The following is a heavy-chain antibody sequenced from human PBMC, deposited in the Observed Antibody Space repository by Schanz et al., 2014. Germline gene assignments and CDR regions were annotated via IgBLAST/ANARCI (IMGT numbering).Heavy chain of an antibody. D-gene: IGHD3-16*01. CDR1: GLNFDYYG. CDR3: TKSLGGASDI. Sequence: QVQLVESGGGVVQPGRSLRLSCATSGLNFDYYGMNWVRQAPGKGLEWVANIGYDGSEKYYVDSVKGRFTISRDNSKNSLYLQMNSLRVEDTALYYCTKSLGGASDIWGQGTMVTVSS. V-gene: IGHV3-33*06. J-gene: IGHJ3*02. CDR2: IGYDGSEK.